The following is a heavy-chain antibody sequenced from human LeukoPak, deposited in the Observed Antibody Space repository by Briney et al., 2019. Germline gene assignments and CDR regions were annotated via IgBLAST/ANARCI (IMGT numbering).Heavy chain of an antibody. CDR1: GFTFSSYG. CDR2: ISYDGSNK. Sequence: PGRSLRLSCAASGFTFSSYGMHWVRQAPGKGLEWVAVISYDGSNKYYADSVKGRFTISRDNSKNTLYLQMNSLRAEDTAVYYCAKDEGYCSGGSCYRTEAFDYWGQGTLVTVSS. CDR3: AKDEGYCSGGSCYRTEAFDY. V-gene: IGHV3-30*18. J-gene: IGHJ4*02. D-gene: IGHD2-15*01.